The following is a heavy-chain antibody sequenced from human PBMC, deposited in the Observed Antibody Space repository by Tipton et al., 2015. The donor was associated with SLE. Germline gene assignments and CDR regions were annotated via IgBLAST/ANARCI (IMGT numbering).Heavy chain of an antibody. Sequence: SLRLSCAASGFTFSSYSMNWVRQAPGKGLVWVSRINSDGSSTSYADSVKGRFTISRDNAKNTLYLQMNSLRAEDTAVYYCAREGWERAFDIWGQGTMVTVSS. CDR3: AREGWERAFDI. CDR1: GFTFSSYS. J-gene: IGHJ3*02. D-gene: IGHD1-26*01. CDR2: INSDGSST. V-gene: IGHV3-74*01.